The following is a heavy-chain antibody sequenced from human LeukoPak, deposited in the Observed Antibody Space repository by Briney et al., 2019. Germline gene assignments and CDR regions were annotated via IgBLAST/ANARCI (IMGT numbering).Heavy chain of an antibody. CDR2: INPNSGGT. V-gene: IGHV1-2*02. Sequence: ASEKVSCKASGYTFTGYYMHWVRQAPGQGLEWMGWINPNSGGTNYAQKFQGRVTMTRDTSISTAYMELSRLRSDDTAVYYCARQGVQLWSDFFDYWGQGTLVTVSS. D-gene: IGHD5-18*01. J-gene: IGHJ4*02. CDR3: ARQGVQLWSDFFDY. CDR1: GYTFTGYY.